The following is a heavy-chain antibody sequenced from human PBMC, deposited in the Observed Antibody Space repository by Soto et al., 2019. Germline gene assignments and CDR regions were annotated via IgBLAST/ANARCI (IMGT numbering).Heavy chain of an antibody. V-gene: IGHV3-15*01. CDR2: SKSKTNGGKT. J-gene: IGHJ3*02. CDR1: VLTLSNAW. CDR3: ARVLRDRSGWYGAFDI. D-gene: IGHD6-19*01. Sequence: GGSLRLSCAASVLTLSNAWMSWVRQAPGKGLEWVGRSKSKTNGGKTDYPAPVSGRFTSSRDESKNTLYLQMNSLKTEDTAVYFCARVLRDRSGWYGAFDIWGQGTMVTVSS.